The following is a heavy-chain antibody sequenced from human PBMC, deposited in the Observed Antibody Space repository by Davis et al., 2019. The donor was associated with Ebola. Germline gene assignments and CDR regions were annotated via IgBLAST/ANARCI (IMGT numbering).Heavy chain of an antibody. CDR2: ISGTGGRT. CDR3: AKGDGFPGYADDD. J-gene: IGHJ4*02. V-gene: IGHV3-23*01. Sequence: GESLKISCAASRFAFSDYSMNWVRQAPGKGLEWVSAISGTGGRTYYADSVKGRFTISRDNSKNTLYLQMNSLRAEDAAIYYCAKGDGFPGYADDDWGQGTLVTVSS. CDR1: RFAFSDYS. D-gene: IGHD5-12*01.